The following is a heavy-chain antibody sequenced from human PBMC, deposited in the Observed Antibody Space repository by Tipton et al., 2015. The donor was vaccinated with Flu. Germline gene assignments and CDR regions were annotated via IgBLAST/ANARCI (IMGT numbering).Heavy chain of an antibody. J-gene: IGHJ4*02. CDR2: IKQDGSEK. CDR3: ARDNIMYYYGSGSYSSRTSYFDY. CDR1: GFTFSSYW. V-gene: IGHV3-7*01. D-gene: IGHD3-10*01. Sequence: SLRLSCAASGFTFSSYWKSWVRQAPGKGLEWVANIKQDGSEKYYVDSVKGRFTISRDNAKNSLYLQMNGLRAEDTAVYYCARDNIMYYYGSGSYSSRTSYFDYWGQGTLVTVSS.